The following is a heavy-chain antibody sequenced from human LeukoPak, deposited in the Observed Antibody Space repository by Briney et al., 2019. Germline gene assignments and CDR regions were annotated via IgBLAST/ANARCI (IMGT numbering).Heavy chain of an antibody. Sequence: PGGSLRLSCAASGFTFSSYAMSWVRQAPGKGLEWDSAISGSGGSTYYADSVKGRFTISRDNSKNTLYLQMNSLRAEDTAVYYCAKPNTAMVYYYYYYYMDVWGNGTTVTVSS. CDR2: ISGSGGST. D-gene: IGHD5-18*01. CDR3: AKPNTAMVYYYYYYYMDV. CDR1: GFTFSSYA. J-gene: IGHJ6*03. V-gene: IGHV3-23*01.